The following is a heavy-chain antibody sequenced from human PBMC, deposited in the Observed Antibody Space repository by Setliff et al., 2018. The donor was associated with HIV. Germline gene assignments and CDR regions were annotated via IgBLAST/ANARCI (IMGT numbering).Heavy chain of an antibody. CDR1: GGSITSGGYN. CDR3: ASEARTRSTYYYSMDV. V-gene: IGHV4-31*01. CDR2: VDFGFRR. J-gene: IGHJ6*03. Sequence: KPSETLSLTCTVSGGSITSGGYNWIWIRQHPEKGLEWIGYVDFGFRRYYNPSLKSQVIISVYTPKNQFSLTFNSVTAADTAVYYCASEARTRSTYYYSMDVWGKGTTVTVSS. D-gene: IGHD2-2*01.